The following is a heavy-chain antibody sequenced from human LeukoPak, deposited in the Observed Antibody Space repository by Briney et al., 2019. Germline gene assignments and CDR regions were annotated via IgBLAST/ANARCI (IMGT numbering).Heavy chain of an antibody. D-gene: IGHD3-22*01. CDR2: IIPIFGTA. V-gene: IGHV1-69*13. J-gene: IGHJ4*02. Sequence: GASVKVSCKASGGTFSSYAISWVRQAPGQGLEWMGGIIPIFGTANYAQKFQGRVTITADESTSTACMELSSLRSEDMAMYYCARGFRDSSGRKPDYWGQGTLVTVSS. CDR1: GGTFSSYA. CDR3: ARGFRDSSGRKPDY.